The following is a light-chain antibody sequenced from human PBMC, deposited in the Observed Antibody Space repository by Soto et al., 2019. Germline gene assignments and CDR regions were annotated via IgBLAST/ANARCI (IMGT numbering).Light chain of an antibody. CDR1: QSVSSSY. Sequence: EIVLTQSPGTLSLSPGERATLSCRASQSVSSSYVAWYQQKPGQAPRLLIYGASSRATGIPDRFSGSGSGTDVTLTISRLEPEDFAVYYCQQYGSSPRTFGQGTKVEIK. CDR3: QQYGSSPRT. V-gene: IGKV3-20*01. CDR2: GAS. J-gene: IGKJ1*01.